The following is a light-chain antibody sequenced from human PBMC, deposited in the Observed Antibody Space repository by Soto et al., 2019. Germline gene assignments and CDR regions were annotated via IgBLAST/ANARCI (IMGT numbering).Light chain of an antibody. J-gene: IGKJ2*01. CDR3: QQYNNWPPYN. CDR1: QSVSSN. CDR2: GAS. Sequence: EIVMTQSPATLSVSPGERATLSCRASQSVSSNLAWYQQKPGQAPRLLIYGASTRATGIPARFSGSGSGTEFTLTLSSLQSEDFAVYYCQQYNNWPPYNFGQGTKLEIK. V-gene: IGKV3-15*01.